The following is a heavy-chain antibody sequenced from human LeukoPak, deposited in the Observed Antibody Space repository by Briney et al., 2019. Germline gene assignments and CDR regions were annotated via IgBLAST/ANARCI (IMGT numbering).Heavy chain of an antibody. D-gene: IGHD6-13*01. CDR3: ASSGGSSWSAFDY. CDR2: INPNSGDT. Sequence: ASVKVSCKASGYTFTGYYMHWVRQAPGQGLEWMGWINPNSGDTNYAQKFQGRVTMTRGTSISTAYMELSSLRSEDTAVYYCASSGGSSWSAFDYWGQGTLVTVSS. CDR1: GYTFTGYY. J-gene: IGHJ4*02. V-gene: IGHV1-2*02.